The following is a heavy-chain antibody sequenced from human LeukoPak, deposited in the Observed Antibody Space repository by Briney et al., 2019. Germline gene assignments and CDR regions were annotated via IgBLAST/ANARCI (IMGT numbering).Heavy chain of an antibody. D-gene: IGHD6-13*01. J-gene: IGHJ4*02. CDR1: GFTVSSNY. V-gene: IGHV3-53*01. CDR3: ASSGYSSSWPLDY. Sequence: GGSLRLSCAASGFTVSSNYMSWVRQAPGKGLEWVSVIDSGGSTYYADSVKGRFTISRDNSKNTLYLQMNSLRAEDTAVYYCASSGYSSSWPLDYWGQGTLVTVSS. CDR2: IDSGGST.